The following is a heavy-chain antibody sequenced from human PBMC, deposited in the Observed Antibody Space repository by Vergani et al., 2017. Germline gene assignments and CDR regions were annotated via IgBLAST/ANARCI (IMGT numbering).Heavy chain of an antibody. J-gene: IGHJ6*03. CDR1: GGSISSSSYH. V-gene: IGHV4-39*07. D-gene: IGHD5-18*01. Sequence: QLQLQESGPGLVKPSETLSLTCTVSGGSISSSSYHWGWIRQPPGKGLEWIGSIYYSGSTYYNPSLKSRVTISVDTSKNQFSLNLSSVTAADTAVYYCARGPAMVTRQDYYYYMDVWGKGP. CDR2: IYYSGST. CDR3: ARGPAMVTRQDYYYYMDV.